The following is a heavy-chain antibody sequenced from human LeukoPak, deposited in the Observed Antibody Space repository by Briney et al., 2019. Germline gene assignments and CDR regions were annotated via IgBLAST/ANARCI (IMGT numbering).Heavy chain of an antibody. V-gene: IGHV3-33*01. CDR1: GFTFSSYG. J-gene: IGHJ3*02. D-gene: IGHD1-26*01. Sequence: PGGSLRLSCAASGFTFSSYGMHWVRQAPGKGLEWVAVIWYDGSNKYYADSVKGRFTISRDNSKNTLYLQMNSLRAEDTAVYYCARDFAPAVGATGAFDIWGQGTMVTVSS. CDR2: IWYDGSNK. CDR3: ARDFAPAVGATGAFDI.